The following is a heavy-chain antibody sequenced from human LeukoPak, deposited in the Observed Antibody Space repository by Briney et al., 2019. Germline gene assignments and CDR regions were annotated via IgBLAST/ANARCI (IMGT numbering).Heavy chain of an antibody. CDR3: ARNYVTATLVDFDY. D-gene: IGHD2-21*02. J-gene: IGHJ4*02. Sequence: ASVKVSCKASGYTLTGYYMHWVRQAPGQGLEWMGRINPNSGGTNYAQKFQGRVTMTRDTSISTAYMELSRLRSDDTAVYYCARNYVTATLVDFDYWGQGTLVTVSS. V-gene: IGHV1-2*06. CDR1: GYTLTGYY. CDR2: INPNSGGT.